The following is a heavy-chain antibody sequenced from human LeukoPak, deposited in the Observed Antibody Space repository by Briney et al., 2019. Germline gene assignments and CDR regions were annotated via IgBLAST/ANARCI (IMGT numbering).Heavy chain of an antibody. CDR3: ARGPLGGYYYYGMDV. D-gene: IGHD3-16*01. CDR1: GFTFSRYA. J-gene: IGHJ6*02. Sequence: GGSLRLSCATSGFTFSRYAMHWVRQAPGKGLEWVALISYDANIGSNKYYADSVKGRFTISRDNSKNTLYLQMNSLRAEDTAVYYCARGPLGGYYYYGMDVWGQGTTVTVSS. CDR2: ISYDANIGSNK. V-gene: IGHV3-30-3*01.